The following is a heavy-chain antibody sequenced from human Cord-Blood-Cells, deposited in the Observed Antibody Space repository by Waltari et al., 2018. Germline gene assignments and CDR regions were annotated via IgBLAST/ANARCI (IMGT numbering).Heavy chain of an antibody. CDR3: ARVPPSSNYFDY. D-gene: IGHD4-4*01. J-gene: IGHJ4*02. CDR2: IIPNLGIA. V-gene: IGHV1-69*02. Sequence: QVQLVQSGAEVKKPGSSVKVSCKASGGTFSSYTISWVRQAPGQGIEWMGRIIPNLGIANYAQKVHGRVTITADKSTSTAYMELSSLRSEDTAVYYCARVPPSSNYFDYWGQGTLVTVSS. CDR1: GGTFSSYT.